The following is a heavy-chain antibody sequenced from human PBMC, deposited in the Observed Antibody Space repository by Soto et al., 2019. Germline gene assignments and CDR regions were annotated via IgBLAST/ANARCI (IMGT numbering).Heavy chain of an antibody. CDR1: GFTFSSYW. Sequence: EVQLVESGGGLVQPGESLGLSCAASGFTFSSYWMTWVRQAPGKGLEWVANIKQDGSEKNYADSVEGRFTISRDNAKNSLYLQMNSLRAEDTAVYSCARGGSGFDSWGPGTLVTVSS. D-gene: IGHD2-15*01. J-gene: IGHJ4*02. CDR2: IKQDGSEK. CDR3: ARGGSGFDS. V-gene: IGHV3-7*01.